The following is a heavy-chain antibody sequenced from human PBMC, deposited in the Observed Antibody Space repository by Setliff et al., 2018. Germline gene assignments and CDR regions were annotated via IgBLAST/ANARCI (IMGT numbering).Heavy chain of an antibody. D-gene: IGHD2-15*01. CDR2: IKSKTDGGTT. V-gene: IGHV3-15*01. CDR1: GFTFSNAW. CDR3: ARGTPAYTSWTDSALGY. Sequence: GGSLRLSCAASGFTFSNAWMSWVRQAPGKGLEWVGRIKSKTDGGTTDYAAPVKGRLTISRDDSKNTLYLQMNSLKTEDTAVYYCARGTPAYTSWTDSALGYWGKGTLVTVPS. J-gene: IGHJ4*02.